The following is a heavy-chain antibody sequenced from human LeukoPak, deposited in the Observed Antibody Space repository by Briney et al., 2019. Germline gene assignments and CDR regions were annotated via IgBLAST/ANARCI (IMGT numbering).Heavy chain of an antibody. D-gene: IGHD1-26*01. V-gene: IGHV3-30-3*01. CDR2: ISYDGSNK. Sequence: HPGRSLRLSCAASGFTFSSYAMHWVRQAPGKGLEWVAVISYDGSNKYYADSVKGRFTISRDNSKNTLYLQMNSLRAEDTAVYYCAKELGATYYYYGMDVWGQGTTVTVSS. CDR3: AKELGATYYYYGMDV. J-gene: IGHJ6*02. CDR1: GFTFSSYA.